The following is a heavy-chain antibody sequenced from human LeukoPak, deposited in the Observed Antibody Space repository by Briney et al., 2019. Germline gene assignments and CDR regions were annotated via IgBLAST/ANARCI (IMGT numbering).Heavy chain of an antibody. CDR2: TYYRSKWYN. CDR1: GDSVSSNSAA. V-gene: IGHV6-1*01. Sequence: SQTLSLTCAVSGDSVSSNSAAWNSIRQSPSRGLEWLGRTYYRSKWYNDYAVAVKNRITINPHTSKNQSSLQLNSVTPEDTAVYYCARSKTNRAVRGVIITNWFDPWGQGTLVTVSS. J-gene: IGHJ5*02. CDR3: ARSKTNRAVRGVIITNWFDP. D-gene: IGHD3-10*01.